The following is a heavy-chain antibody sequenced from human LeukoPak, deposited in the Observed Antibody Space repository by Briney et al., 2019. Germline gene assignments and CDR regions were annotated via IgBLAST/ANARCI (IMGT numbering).Heavy chain of an antibody. D-gene: IGHD6-6*01. CDR2: INPNSGGT. CDR1: GYTFTGYY. CDR3: ARDTSSSSGWFDP. Sequence: ASVKVSCKASGYTFTGYYMHWVRQAPGQGLEWIGWINPNSGGTNYAQKFQGRVTMTRDTSISTAYMELSRLRSDDTAVYYCARDTSSSSGWFDPWGQGTLVTVSS. J-gene: IGHJ5*02. V-gene: IGHV1-2*02.